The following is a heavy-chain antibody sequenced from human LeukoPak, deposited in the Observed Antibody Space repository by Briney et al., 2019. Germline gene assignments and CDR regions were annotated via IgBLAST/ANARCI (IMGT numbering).Heavy chain of an antibody. CDR3: ARGSGYYRRHFDY. CDR1: GGSISSYY. V-gene: IGHV4-59*01. CDR2: IYYSGST. Sequence: PSETLSLTCTVCGGSISSYYWSWLRQPPGKGLEWIGYIYYSGSTNYNPSLKSRVTISVDTSKNQFSLKLSSVTAADTAVYYCARGSGYYRRHFDYWGQGTLVTVSS. J-gene: IGHJ4*02. D-gene: IGHD3-3*01.